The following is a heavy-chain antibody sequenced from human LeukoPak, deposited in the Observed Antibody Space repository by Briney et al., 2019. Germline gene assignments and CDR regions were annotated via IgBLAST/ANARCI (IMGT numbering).Heavy chain of an antibody. V-gene: IGHV3-23*01. CDR2: ISGSGGGT. CDR3: AKRGVVIRVILVGFHKEAYYFDS. J-gene: IGHJ4*02. D-gene: IGHD3-22*01. Sequence: GGSLRLSCAVSGITLSNYGMSWVRQAPGKGLEWVAGISGSGGGTNYADAVKGRFTISRDNRKNTLHLPMNSLRAEDTARYFCAKRGVVIRVILVGFHKEAYYFDSWGQGALVIVSS. CDR1: GITLSNYG.